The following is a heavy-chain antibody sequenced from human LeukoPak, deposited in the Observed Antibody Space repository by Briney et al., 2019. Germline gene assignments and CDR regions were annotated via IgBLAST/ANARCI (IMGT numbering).Heavy chain of an antibody. CDR3: AKEGGYDFWSGYYTGRGGRGPDY. V-gene: IGHV3-30*18. J-gene: IGHJ4*02. Sequence: GRSLRLSCAASGFTFSSYGMHWVRQAPGKGLEWVAVISYDGSNKYYTDSVKGRFTISRDNSKNTLYLQMNSLRAEDTAVYYCAKEGGYDFWSGYYTGRGGRGPDYWGQGTLVTVSS. D-gene: IGHD3-3*01. CDR1: GFTFSSYG. CDR2: ISYDGSNK.